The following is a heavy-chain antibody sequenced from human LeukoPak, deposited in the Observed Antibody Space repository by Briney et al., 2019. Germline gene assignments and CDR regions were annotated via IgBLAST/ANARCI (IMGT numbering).Heavy chain of an antibody. CDR1: GFTFDEYG. CDR3: VRSITMFQY. V-gene: IGHV3-20*04. Sequence: PGGSLRLSCAASGFTFDEYGMSWVRQAPGKGLEWVSGISLHGGASGYADSVRGRFTISRDNANNSISLQMNSLRVEDTALYYCVRSITMFQYWGQGTLVTVSS. D-gene: IGHD3-10*01. CDR2: ISLHGGAS. J-gene: IGHJ1*01.